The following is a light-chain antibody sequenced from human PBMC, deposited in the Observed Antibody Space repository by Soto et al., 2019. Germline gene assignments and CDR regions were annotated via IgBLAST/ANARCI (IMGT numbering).Light chain of an antibody. V-gene: IGKV2-28*01. CDR3: MQALQTPT. CDR2: LGS. Sequence: DIVMTQSPLSLPVTPGEPASISCRSSQSLLHSNGYNYLDWYLQKPGQSPQLLIYLGSNRASGVPDRFSGSESGTDFTLKISRVEAEDVGVYYCMQALQTPTFGQGTRWIS. J-gene: IGKJ1*01. CDR1: QSLLHSNGYNY.